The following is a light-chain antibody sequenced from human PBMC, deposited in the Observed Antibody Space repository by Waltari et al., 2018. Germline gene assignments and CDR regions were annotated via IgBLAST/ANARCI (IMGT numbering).Light chain of an antibody. CDR3: AAWDDSLHAWV. Sequence: QSVLTQPPSGSGTPGQRVTISCSGGRSNIGSETVNWYQQLPGTAPKVLIYNDNRRPSGVPDRCSGSKSGTSASLAISGLQSEDEADYYCAAWDDSLHAWVFGGGTKLTVL. CDR2: NDN. J-gene: IGLJ3*02. V-gene: IGLV1-44*01. CDR1: RSNIGSET.